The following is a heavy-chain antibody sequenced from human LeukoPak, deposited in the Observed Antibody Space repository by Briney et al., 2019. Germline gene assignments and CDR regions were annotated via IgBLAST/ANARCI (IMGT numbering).Heavy chain of an antibody. CDR3: VRDTYGSSWAPWFY. J-gene: IGHJ4*02. Sequence: GGSLRLSCAASGFTFGIYAMDWVRQAPGKGLEWVAVISTDGSTHYADSVKGRFTISRDNSKNTLYLQMNSLRVEDTAVYYCVRDTYGSSWAPWFYWGQGSRVTVSS. CDR2: ISTDGST. D-gene: IGHD6-13*01. V-gene: IGHV3-30*04. CDR1: GFTFGIYA.